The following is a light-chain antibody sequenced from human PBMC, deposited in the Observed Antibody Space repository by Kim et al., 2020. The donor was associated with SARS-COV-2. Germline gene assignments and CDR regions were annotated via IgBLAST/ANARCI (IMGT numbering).Light chain of an antibody. CDR2: STT. CDR3: LLYYGAGQV. V-gene: IGLV7-43*01. Sequence: TVSPTCTSSAGAVPSGFFPKWVQQKPGQAPRTLIYSTTIKHTWAPARFSGSLLGDKAALTLSGVQPEDEAEHCCLLYYGAGQVFGGGTQLTVL. CDR1: AGAVPSGFF. J-gene: IGLJ3*02.